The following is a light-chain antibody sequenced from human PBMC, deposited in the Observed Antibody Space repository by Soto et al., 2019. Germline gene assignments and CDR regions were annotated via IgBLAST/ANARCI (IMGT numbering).Light chain of an antibody. CDR3: QHYANSRT. J-gene: IGKJ1*01. CDR2: GAS. CDR1: QSVSSGF. V-gene: IGKV3-20*01. Sequence: IVLTQSPGTLSLSPGERGTLSCRASQSVSSGFLAWHQQKPGPPPRLLIYGASSRAPGIPDSFSGGASGTYFPLSISGLEPEYFAVYFCQHYANSRTFGQGTKVDIK.